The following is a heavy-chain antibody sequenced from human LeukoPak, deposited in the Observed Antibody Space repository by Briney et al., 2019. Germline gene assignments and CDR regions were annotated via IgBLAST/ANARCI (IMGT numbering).Heavy chain of an antibody. CDR3: ARAPSEIGGYYPEYFRH. CDR1: GFTFSRYW. V-gene: IGHV3-74*01. J-gene: IGHJ1*01. Sequence: GGSLRLSCAASGFTFSRYWIHWVRQAPGKGLVWVSRIKSDGNTNYADSVKGRFTISRDNAKSTVSLQMNSLRAEDTGVYYCARAPSEIGGYYPEYFRHWGQGTLVTVSS. D-gene: IGHD3-22*01. CDR2: IKSDGNT.